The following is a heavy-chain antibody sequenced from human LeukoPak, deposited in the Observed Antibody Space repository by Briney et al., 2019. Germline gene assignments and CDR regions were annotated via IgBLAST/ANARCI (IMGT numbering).Heavy chain of an antibody. CDR3: ARDRGSSWCAAFDI. Sequence: GGSLRLSCAASGFTFSSYSMNWVRQAPGKGLEWVSSISSSSSYIYYADSVKGRFTISRDNAKNLLYLQMNSLRAEDTAVYYCARDRGSSWCAAFDIWGQGTMVTVSS. CDR2: ISSSSSYI. CDR1: GFTFSSYS. J-gene: IGHJ3*02. V-gene: IGHV3-21*01. D-gene: IGHD6-13*01.